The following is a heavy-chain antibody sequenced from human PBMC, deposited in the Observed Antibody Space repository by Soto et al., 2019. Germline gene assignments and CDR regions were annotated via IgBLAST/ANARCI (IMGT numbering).Heavy chain of an antibody. CDR1: GYTFTSYA. CDR2: INPYDGNT. D-gene: IGHD3-3*01. CDR3: AREVRILGRGLAFDI. V-gene: IGHV1-3*01. Sequence: ASVKVSCKASGYTFTSYAMHWVRQAPGQRLEWMGLINPYDGNTKNAEKFQGRVTMTRDTSTATDYMELSSLRSEDTAMYYCAREVRILGRGLAFDIWGPGTMVTVSS. J-gene: IGHJ3*02.